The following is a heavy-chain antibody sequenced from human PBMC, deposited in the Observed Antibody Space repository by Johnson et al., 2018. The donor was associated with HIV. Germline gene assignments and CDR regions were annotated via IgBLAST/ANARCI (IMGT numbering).Heavy chain of an antibody. J-gene: IGHJ3*02. V-gene: IGHV3-15*02. D-gene: IGHD5-12*01. CDR1: GFTFDDYA. Sequence: VQLVESGGALVQPGRSLRLSCAASGFTFDDYAMHWVRQAPGKGLEWVGRIKSKTDGGTTDYAAPVKGRFTISRYDSKNTLYLQMNSLKTEDTAVYYCTTGWYSGYDLPNAFDIWGQGTMVTVSS. CDR3: TTGWYSGYDLPNAFDI. CDR2: IKSKTDGGTT.